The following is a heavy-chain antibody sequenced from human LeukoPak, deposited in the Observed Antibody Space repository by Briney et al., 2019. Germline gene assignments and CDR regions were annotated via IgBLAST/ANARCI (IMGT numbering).Heavy chain of an antibody. D-gene: IGHD2-15*01. CDR3: ASLGPGYCSGGSCYGGFNFDY. CDR1: GGTFSSYA. J-gene: IGHJ4*02. V-gene: IGHV1-69*05. Sequence: SVKVSCKASGGTFSSYAISWVRQAPGQGLERMGGIIPIFGTANYAQKFQGRVTITTDESTRTAYMELSSLRSEDTAVYYCASLGPGYCSGGSCYGGFNFDYWGQGTLVTVSS. CDR2: IIPIFGTA.